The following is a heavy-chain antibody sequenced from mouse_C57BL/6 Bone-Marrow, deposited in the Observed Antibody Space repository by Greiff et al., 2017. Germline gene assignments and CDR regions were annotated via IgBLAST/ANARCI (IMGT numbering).Heavy chain of an antibody. CDR2: FYPGSGSS. Sequence: QVQLQQSGAELVKPGASVKLSCKASGYTFTEYTIHWVKQRSGQGLEWIGWFYPGSGSSKYNEKFKDKATLTADKSSSTVYMELSRVTSDESAVYFCERHEGNYYDDDAARCGGWGDGTLVTVSA. V-gene: IGHV1-62-2*01. CDR1: GYTFTEYT. CDR3: ERHEGNYYDDDAARCGG. J-gene: IGHJ3*01. D-gene: IGHD2-4*01.